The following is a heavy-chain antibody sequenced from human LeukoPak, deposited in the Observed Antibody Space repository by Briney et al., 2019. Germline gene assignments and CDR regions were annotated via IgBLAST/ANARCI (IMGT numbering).Heavy chain of an antibody. CDR2: VYYSGYT. CDR1: GDSIITISHY. D-gene: IGHD2-15*01. Sequence: SETLFLTCTVSGDSIITISHYWAWIRQAPGKRLEWIGTVYYSGYTYYNPSLRTRLTMSIDTSQNQFSLRLSSVTAADTSIYYCAKLSSSYWYFDYWGQGALVAVSS. V-gene: IGHV4-39*01. J-gene: IGHJ4*02. CDR3: AKLSSSYWYFDY.